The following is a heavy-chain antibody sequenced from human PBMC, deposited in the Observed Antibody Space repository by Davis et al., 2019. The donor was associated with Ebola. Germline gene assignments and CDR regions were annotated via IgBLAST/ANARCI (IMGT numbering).Heavy chain of an antibody. V-gene: IGHV4-61*01. D-gene: IGHD3-22*01. CDR1: GGSVSSGSYY. J-gene: IGHJ4*02. CDR2: IYYRGST. Sequence: SETLSLTCTVSGGSVSSGSYYWSWIRQPPGKGLEWIGYIYYRGSTNYNPSLKSRVTISVDTSKNQFSLKLSSVTAADTAVYYCARHSGRITMIVVVILDFDYWGQGTLVTVSS. CDR3: ARHSGRITMIVVVILDFDY.